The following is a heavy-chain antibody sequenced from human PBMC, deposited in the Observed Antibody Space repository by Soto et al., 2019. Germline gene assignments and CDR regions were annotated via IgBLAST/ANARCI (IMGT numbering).Heavy chain of an antibody. Sequence: GGSLRLSCAASGFTFSDYYMSWIRQAPGKGLEWVSCISSSGSTIYYADSVKGRFTISRDNAKNSLYLQMNSLRAEDTAVYYCARDLYSSSYNNWFDPWGQGTLVTVSS. V-gene: IGHV3-11*01. CDR1: GFTFSDYY. J-gene: IGHJ5*02. D-gene: IGHD6-6*01. CDR2: ISSSGSTI. CDR3: ARDLYSSSYNNWFDP.